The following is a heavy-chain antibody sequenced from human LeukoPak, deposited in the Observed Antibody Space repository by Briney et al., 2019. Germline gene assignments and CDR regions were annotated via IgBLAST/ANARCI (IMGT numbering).Heavy chain of an antibody. CDR2: ISAYNGNT. Sequence: ASVKVSCKASGYTFTSYGISWVRQAPGQGLEWMGWISAYNGNTNYAQKLQGRVTMTTDTSTNTAYMELRSLRSDDTAVYYCARDSSGSYYSRNWFDPWGQGTLVTVSS. V-gene: IGHV1-18*01. CDR3: ARDSSGSYYSRNWFDP. CDR1: GYTFTSYG. J-gene: IGHJ5*02. D-gene: IGHD1-26*01.